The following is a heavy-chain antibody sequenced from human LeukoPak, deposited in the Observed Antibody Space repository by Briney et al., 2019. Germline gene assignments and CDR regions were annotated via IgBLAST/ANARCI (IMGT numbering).Heavy chain of an antibody. CDR2: ISYDGSNK. CDR3: ARSSGAHGY. V-gene: IGHV3-30-3*01. J-gene: IGHJ4*02. Sequence: GGSLRLSCAASGFTFSSYAMHWVRQAPGKGLEWVAVISYDGSNKYYADSVKGRFTISRDNAKNSLYLQMNSLRAEDTAVYYCARSSGAHGYWGQGTLVTVSS. D-gene: IGHD3-22*01. CDR1: GFTFSSYA.